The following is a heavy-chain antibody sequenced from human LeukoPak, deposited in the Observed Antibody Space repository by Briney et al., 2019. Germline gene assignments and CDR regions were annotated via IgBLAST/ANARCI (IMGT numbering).Heavy chain of an antibody. J-gene: IGHJ4*02. CDR3: ARAIAVAGPYYFDY. CDR2: IGSVTTYI. Sequence: SGGSLRLSCAASGFTFSDCTMNWVRQAPGKGLEWVSSIGSVTTYIYYADSVKGRFTISRDNAKNSLSLQMNSLRAEDTAVYYCARAIAVAGPYYFDYWGQGTLVTVSS. CDR1: GFTFSDCT. D-gene: IGHD6-19*01. V-gene: IGHV3-21*01.